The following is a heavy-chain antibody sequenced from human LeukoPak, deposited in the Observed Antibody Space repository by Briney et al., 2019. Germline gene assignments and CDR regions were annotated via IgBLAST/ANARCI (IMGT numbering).Heavy chain of an antibody. CDR3: ARDPRASRDGFWYYGMDV. CDR2: IYYSGST. J-gene: IGHJ6*02. V-gene: IGHV4-39*07. Sequence: SETLSLTCTVSGGSISSYYWGWIRQPPGKGLEWIGSIYYSGSTYYNPSLKSRVTISVDTSKNQFSLKLSSVTAADTAVYYCARDPRASRDGFWYYGMDVWGQGTTVTVSS. CDR1: GGSISSYY. D-gene: IGHD5-24*01.